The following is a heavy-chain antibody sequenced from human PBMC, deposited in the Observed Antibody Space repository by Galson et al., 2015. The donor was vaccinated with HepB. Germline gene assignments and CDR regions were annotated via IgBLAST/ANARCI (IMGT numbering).Heavy chain of an antibody. J-gene: IGHJ4*02. CDR3: ARRYCSGGSCYRSFDY. CDR2: ISWNSGSR. Sequence: SLRLSCAASGFTFDDYAMHWVRQAPGKGLEWVSGISWNSGSRGYADSVKGRFTISRDNAKNSLYLQMNSLRAEDTALYYCARRYCSGGSCYRSFDYWGQGTLVTVSS. CDR1: GFTFDDYA. V-gene: IGHV3-9*01. D-gene: IGHD2-15*01.